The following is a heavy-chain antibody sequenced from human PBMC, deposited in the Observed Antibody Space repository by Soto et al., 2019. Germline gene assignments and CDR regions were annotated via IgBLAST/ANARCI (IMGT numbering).Heavy chain of an antibody. Sequence: SETLSLTCAVNGGSFSDYYWSWVRQPPGKGLEWIGEISHSGSTSYNPSLKSRVTISIDTSKNQFSLKFSSVSAADTAMYYCATRITVFGLLIPPFDPWGQGTQVTVSS. CDR3: ATRITVFGLLIPPFDP. V-gene: IGHV4-34*01. CDR1: GGSFSDYY. J-gene: IGHJ5*02. D-gene: IGHD3-3*01. CDR2: ISHSGST.